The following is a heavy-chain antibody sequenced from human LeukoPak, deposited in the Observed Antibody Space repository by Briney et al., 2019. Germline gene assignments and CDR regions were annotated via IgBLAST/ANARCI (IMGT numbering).Heavy chain of an antibody. V-gene: IGHV3-23*01. J-gene: IGHJ4*02. Sequence: GGSLRLSCAASGFTFSIYAMNWVRQAPGKGLEWVSAISGSGGSTYHADSVQGRFTISRDNSKNTLYLQMNSLRAEDTAVYYCAKKSSSSWPTFDYWGQGTLVTVSS. D-gene: IGHD6-13*01. CDR2: ISGSGGST. CDR3: AKKSSSSWPTFDY. CDR1: GFTFSIYA.